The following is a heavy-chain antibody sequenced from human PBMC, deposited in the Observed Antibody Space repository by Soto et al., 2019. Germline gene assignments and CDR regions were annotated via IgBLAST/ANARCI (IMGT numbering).Heavy chain of an antibody. Sequence: QVQLVQSGAEVKKPGSSVKVSCKASGGTFSSYAISWVRQAPGQGLEWMGGIIPIFGTANYAQKFQGRVPITADESTSTAYMELSSLRSEDTAVDYCAREKKAHCSGGRGESFDPWGQGTLVTVSS. J-gene: IGHJ5*02. D-gene: IGHD2-15*01. V-gene: IGHV1-69*01. CDR3: AREKKAHCSGGRGESFDP. CDR1: GGTFSSYA. CDR2: IIPIFGTA.